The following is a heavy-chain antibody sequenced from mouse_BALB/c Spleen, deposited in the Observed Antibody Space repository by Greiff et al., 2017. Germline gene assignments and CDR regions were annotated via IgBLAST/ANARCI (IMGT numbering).Heavy chain of an antibody. D-gene: IGHD2-3*01. J-gene: IGHJ4*01. Sequence: LARPGASVKISCKASGYSFTGYYMHWVKQSHGKSLEWIGYISCYNGATSYNQKFKGKATFTVDTSSSTAYMQFNSLTSEDSAVYYCARSEDGYYNYAMDYWGQGTSVTVSS. CDR3: ARSEDGYYNYAMDY. V-gene: IGHV1S34*01. CDR1: GYSFTGYY. CDR2: ISCYNGAT.